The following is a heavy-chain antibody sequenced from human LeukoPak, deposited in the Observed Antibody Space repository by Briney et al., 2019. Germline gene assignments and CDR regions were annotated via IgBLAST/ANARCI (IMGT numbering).Heavy chain of an antibody. CDR3: ARGRSGGGAESDAFDI. D-gene: IGHD1-26*01. Sequence: SETLSLTCTVSGGSISSGDYYWTWIRQPPGKGLEWIGYIYSTGTTYYNPSLNRRLIMSLDSSENHFSLTLTSVTAADTAVYYCARGRSGGGAESDAFDIWGQGTMVSVSS. CDR1: GGSISSGDYY. CDR2: IYSTGTT. V-gene: IGHV4-30-4*01. J-gene: IGHJ3*02.